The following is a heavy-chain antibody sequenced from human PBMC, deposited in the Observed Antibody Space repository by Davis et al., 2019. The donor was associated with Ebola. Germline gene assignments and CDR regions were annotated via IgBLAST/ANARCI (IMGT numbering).Heavy chain of an antibody. J-gene: IGHJ5*02. CDR2: IYPADSDT. D-gene: IGHD6-13*01. CDR3: ARGDSSSWMTSWFDP. V-gene: IGHV5-51*01. CDR1: GDTFSNYW. Sequence: GGSLRLSCNVSGDTFSNYWIGWVRQMSWKGLEWMGIIYPADSDTRYSPSFQGQVTISADKSISTAYLQWSSLKASDTAMYYCARGDSSSWMTSWFDPWGQGTLVTVSS.